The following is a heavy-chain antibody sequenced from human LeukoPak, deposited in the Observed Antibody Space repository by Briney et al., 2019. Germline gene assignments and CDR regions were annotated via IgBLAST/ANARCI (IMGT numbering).Heavy chain of an antibody. CDR2: IYLSGST. V-gene: IGHV4-38-2*01. CDR3: ASHRLPRGNPPNWFDP. J-gene: IGHJ5*02. D-gene: IGHD2/OR15-2a*01. Sequence: PSETLSLTCAVPGYSISSGYYWGWIRQPPGKGLEGIGSIYLSGSTYYNSSLKSRVTISVDTSTNQFSLKLSSVTAADTAVYYCASHRLPRGNPPNWFDPWGQGTLVTVSS. CDR1: GYSISSGYY.